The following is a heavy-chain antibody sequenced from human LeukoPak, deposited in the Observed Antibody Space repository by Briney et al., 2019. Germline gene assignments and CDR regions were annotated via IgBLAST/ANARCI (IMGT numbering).Heavy chain of an antibody. CDR3: ARGYSSSWYPGGGFDP. J-gene: IGHJ5*02. Sequence: SETLSLTCAVYGGSFSGYYWSWIRQPPGKGLEWIGEINHSGSTNYNPSLKSRVTISVDTSKNQFFLKLSSVTAADTAVYYCARGYSSSWYPGGGFDPWGQGTLVTVSS. D-gene: IGHD6-13*01. V-gene: IGHV4-34*01. CDR1: GGSFSGYY. CDR2: INHSGST.